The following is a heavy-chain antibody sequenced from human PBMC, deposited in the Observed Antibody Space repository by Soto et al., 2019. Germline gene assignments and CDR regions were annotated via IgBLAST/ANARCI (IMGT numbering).Heavy chain of an antibody. D-gene: IGHD2-2*01. CDR3: ARDLGGYCSSTSCFPYNWFDP. J-gene: IGHJ5*02. CDR1: GYTFTSYA. CDR2: INAGNGNT. Sequence: ASVKVSCKASGYTFTSYAMHWVRQAPGQRLEWMGWINAGNGNTKYSQKFRGRVTITRDTSASTAYMELSSLRSEDTAVYYCARDLGGYCSSTSCFPYNWFDPWGQGTLVTVSS. V-gene: IGHV1-3*01.